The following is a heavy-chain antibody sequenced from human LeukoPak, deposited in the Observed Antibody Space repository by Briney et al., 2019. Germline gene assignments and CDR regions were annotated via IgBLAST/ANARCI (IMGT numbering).Heavy chain of an antibody. CDR2: IYYSGSI. V-gene: IGHV4-39*07. D-gene: IGHD4-23*01. J-gene: IGHJ4*02. Sequence: PSETLSLTCTVSGGSISSSSYYWGWIRQPPGKGLEWIGSIYYSGSIYYNPSLKSRVTISVDTSKNQFSLKLSSVTAADTAVYYCARDWTTVVTKYFDYWGQGTLVTVSS. CDR1: GGSISSSSYY. CDR3: ARDWTTVVTKYFDY.